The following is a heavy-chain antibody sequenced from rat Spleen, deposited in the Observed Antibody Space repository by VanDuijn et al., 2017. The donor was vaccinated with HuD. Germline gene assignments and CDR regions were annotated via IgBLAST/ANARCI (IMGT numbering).Heavy chain of an antibody. V-gene: IGHV5-7*01. CDR2: ISYDGSTP. CDR3: AREANIPFHYFDY. J-gene: IGHJ2*01. Sequence: EVQLVESGGGLVQPGRSLKVSCADSGFIFSDYYMAWVRQAPEKGLEWVASISYDGSTPYYRDSVKGRFTISRDHAKSTLYLQMDSLKSEDTATYYCAREANIPFHYFDYWGQGVMVTVSS. D-gene: IGHD1-5*01. CDR1: GFIFSDYY.